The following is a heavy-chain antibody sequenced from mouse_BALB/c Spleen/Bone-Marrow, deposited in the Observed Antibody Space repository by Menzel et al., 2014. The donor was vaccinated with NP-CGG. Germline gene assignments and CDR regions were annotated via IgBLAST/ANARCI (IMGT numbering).Heavy chain of an antibody. V-gene: IGHV5-17*02. J-gene: IGHJ3*01. D-gene: IGHD5-1*01. Sequence: EVQLVESGGGLVQPGASLKLSWAASGFTFSSFGMHWVRQAPEKGLEWVAYISSGSSTIYWADTVKGRFTITTDNPKNTLFLQMASLSSEDKGVDCCAGGSTFARFAYWGQGTLVTVSA. CDR1: GFTFSSFG. CDR3: AGGSTFARFAY. CDR2: ISSGSSTI.